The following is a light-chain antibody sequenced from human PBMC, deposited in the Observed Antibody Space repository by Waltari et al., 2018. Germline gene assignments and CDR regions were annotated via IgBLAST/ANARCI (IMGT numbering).Light chain of an antibody. CDR1: QSVRSY. J-gene: IGKJ4*01. V-gene: IGKV3-11*01. CDR3: QQRHDWPLN. Sequence: EILLTQSPVTLSVSPGERATLSCKAIQSVRSYLAWYQQKPGQAPRPLIYDASNRASGIPARFSGSGSGTDFTLTISNVEPEDFAVYYCQQRHDWPLNFGGGTKLEIK. CDR2: DAS.